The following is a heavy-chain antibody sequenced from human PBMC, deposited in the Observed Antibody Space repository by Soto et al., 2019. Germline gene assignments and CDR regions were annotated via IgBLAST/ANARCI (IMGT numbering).Heavy chain of an antibody. CDR3: AREGDVDIVATISLYFDY. CDR1: GGSISSSSYY. J-gene: IGHJ4*02. V-gene: IGHV4-39*02. D-gene: IGHD5-12*01. Sequence: PSETLSLTCTVSGGSISSSSYYWGWIRQPPGKGLEWIGSIYYSGSTYYNPSLKSRVTISVDTSKNQFSLKLSSVTAADTAVYYCAREGDVDIVATISLYFDYWGQGTLVTVSS. CDR2: IYYSGST.